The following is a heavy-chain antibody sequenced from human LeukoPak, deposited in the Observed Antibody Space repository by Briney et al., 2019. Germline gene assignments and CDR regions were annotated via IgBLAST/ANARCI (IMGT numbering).Heavy chain of an antibody. CDR2: IYHSGST. CDR1: GYSISSGYY. CDR3: ARDLTGYEGSNWFDP. D-gene: IGHD7-27*01. J-gene: IGHJ5*02. Sequence: PSETLSLTCAVSGYSISSGYYWGWIRQPPGKGLEWIGSIYHSGSTYYNPSLKSRVTISVDTSKNQFSLKLGSVTAADTAVYYCARDLTGYEGSNWFDPWGQGTLVTVSS. V-gene: IGHV4-38-2*02.